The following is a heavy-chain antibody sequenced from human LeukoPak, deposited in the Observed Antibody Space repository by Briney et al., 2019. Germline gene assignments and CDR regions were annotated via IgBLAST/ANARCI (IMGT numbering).Heavy chain of an antibody. CDR2: ISRSSSTI. CDR1: GFTFRSYS. V-gene: IGHV3-48*01. D-gene: IGHD3-22*01. Sequence: GGSLRLSCAASGFTFRSYSMNWVRQAPGKGLEWVSYISRSSSTIYYADFVKGRFTISRDNAKNSLFLQMNSLRAEDTAVYYCARDNAYYYDTSDYKGQEEDAFDIWGQGTMVSVSS. CDR3: ARDNAYYYDTSDYKGQEEDAFDI. J-gene: IGHJ3*02.